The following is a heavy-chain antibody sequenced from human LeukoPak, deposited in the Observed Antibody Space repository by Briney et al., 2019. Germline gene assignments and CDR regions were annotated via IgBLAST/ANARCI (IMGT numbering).Heavy chain of an antibody. CDR2: ISGSGGST. D-gene: IGHD3-10*01. V-gene: IGHV3-23*01. CDR1: GFTFSSYA. CDR3: AKDALEYYYGSGSEFDY. J-gene: IGHJ4*02. Sequence: PGGSLRLSCAASGFTFSSYAMSWVRQAPGKGLEWVSAISGSGGSTYYADSVKGRFTISRDNSKNTLYLQMNSLGAEDTAVYYCAKDALEYYYGSGSEFDYWGQGTLVTVSS.